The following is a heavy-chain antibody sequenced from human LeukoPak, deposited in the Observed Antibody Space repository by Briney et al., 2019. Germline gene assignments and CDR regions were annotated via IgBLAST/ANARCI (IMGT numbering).Heavy chain of an antibody. V-gene: IGHV1-2*02. CDR2: INPNSGGT. CDR3: ARASSGWYGGGDFDY. Sequence: PRASVKVSCKASGYTFTGYYMHWVRQAPGQGLEWMGWINPNSGGTNYAQKFQGRVTMTRDTSISTAYMELSRLRSDDTAVYYCARASSGWYGGGDFDYWGQGTLVTVSS. CDR1: GYTFTGYY. J-gene: IGHJ4*02. D-gene: IGHD6-19*01.